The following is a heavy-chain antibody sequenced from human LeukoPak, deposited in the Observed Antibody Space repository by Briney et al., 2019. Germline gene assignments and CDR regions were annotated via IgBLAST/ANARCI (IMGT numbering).Heavy chain of an antibody. V-gene: IGHV7-4-1*02. Sequence: ASVRVSCKASGYTFTGYYMHWVRQAPGQGLEWMGWINTNTGNPTYAQGFTGRFVFSLDTSVSTAYLQISSLKAEDTAVYYCARGYYYGSGSSWFDPWGQGTLVTVSS. CDR1: GYTFTGYY. CDR3: ARGYYYGSGSSWFDP. CDR2: INTNTGNP. D-gene: IGHD3-10*01. J-gene: IGHJ5*02.